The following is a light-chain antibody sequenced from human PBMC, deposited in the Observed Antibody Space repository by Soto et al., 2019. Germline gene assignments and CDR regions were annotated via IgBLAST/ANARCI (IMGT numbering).Light chain of an antibody. V-gene: IGKV3-20*01. Sequence: EIVLTQSPVTLSLSPGERATLSCRAGQSVSSNYLAWYQQKLGQAPRLLIYGASSRATGIPDRFSGSGSGTDFTLTISRLEPEDSAVYYCQQYGSSLSWTFGQGTKVEIK. CDR2: GAS. J-gene: IGKJ1*01. CDR1: QSVSSNY. CDR3: QQYGSSLSWT.